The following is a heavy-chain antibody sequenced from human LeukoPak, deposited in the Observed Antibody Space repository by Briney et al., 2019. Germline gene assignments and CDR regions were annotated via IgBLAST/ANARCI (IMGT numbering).Heavy chain of an antibody. CDR2: ISSSSSYI. Sequence: GGSLRLSCAASGFTFSSYSMNWVRQAPGKGLEWVSSISSSSSYIYYADSVKGRSTISRDNAKNSLYLQMNSLRAEDTAVYYCARERDGYNAYWGQGTLVTVSS. CDR3: ARERDGYNAY. J-gene: IGHJ4*02. V-gene: IGHV3-21*01. D-gene: IGHD5-24*01. CDR1: GFTFSSYS.